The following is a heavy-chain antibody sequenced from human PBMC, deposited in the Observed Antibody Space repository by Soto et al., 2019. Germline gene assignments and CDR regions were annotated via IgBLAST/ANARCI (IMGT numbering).Heavy chain of an antibody. Sequence: SCAASGFTFSSYGMHWVRQAPGKGLEWVAVISYDGSNKYYADSVKGRFTISRDNSKNTLYLQMNSLRAEDTAVYYCAILSGSYLEGAFDIWGQGTMVTVSS. D-gene: IGHD1-26*01. J-gene: IGHJ3*02. V-gene: IGHV3-30*03. CDR1: GFTFSSYG. CDR3: AILSGSYLEGAFDI. CDR2: ISYDGSNK.